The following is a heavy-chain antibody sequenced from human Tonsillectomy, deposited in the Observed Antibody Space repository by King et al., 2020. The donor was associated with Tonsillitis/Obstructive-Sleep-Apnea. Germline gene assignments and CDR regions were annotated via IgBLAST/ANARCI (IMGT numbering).Heavy chain of an antibody. J-gene: IGHJ6*02. CDR3: AKDYDSNYVLIYYYYGMDV. V-gene: IGHV3-30*18. CDR2: ISYDGSNK. D-gene: IGHD4-11*01. CDR1: GFTFSSYG. Sequence: VQLVESGGGVVQPGRSLRLSCAASGFTFSSYGMHWVRQAPGKGLEWVAVISYDGSNKYYADSVKGRFTISRDNSKNTLYLQMNSLRAEDTAVYYCAKDYDSNYVLIYYYYGMDVWSQGTTVTVSS.